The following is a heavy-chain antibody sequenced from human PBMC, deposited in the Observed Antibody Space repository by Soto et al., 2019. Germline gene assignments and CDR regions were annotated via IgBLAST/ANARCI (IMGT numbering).Heavy chain of an antibody. Sequence: ASVKVSCKASGYTFTSYDINWVRQATGQGLEWMGWMNPNSGNTGYAQKFQGRVTMTRNTSISTAYMELSSLRSEDTAVYYCASLYYGSGSYYNGVFDIGGKGTMVTVS. CDR2: MNPNSGNT. CDR3: ASLYYGSGSYYNGVFDI. D-gene: IGHD3-10*01. J-gene: IGHJ3*02. V-gene: IGHV1-8*01. CDR1: GYTFTSYD.